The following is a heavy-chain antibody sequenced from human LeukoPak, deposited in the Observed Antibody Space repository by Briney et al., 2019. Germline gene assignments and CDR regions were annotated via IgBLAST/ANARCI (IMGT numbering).Heavy chain of an antibody. D-gene: IGHD3-10*01. V-gene: IGHV1-18*01. Sequence: ASVKVSCKASGYTFTSYDINWVRQAPGQGQEWMGGMNINSGNTGYEQKLQGRVTMTTDTSTSTAYMEPRSLRSDDTAVYYCARVQGWFGESPLYYYYMDVWGKGTTVTVSS. CDR1: GYTFTSYD. CDR3: ARVQGWFGESPLYYYYMDV. CDR2: MNINSGNT. J-gene: IGHJ6*03.